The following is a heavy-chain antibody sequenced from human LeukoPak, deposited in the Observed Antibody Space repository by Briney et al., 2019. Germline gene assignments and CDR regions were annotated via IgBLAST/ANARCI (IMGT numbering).Heavy chain of an antibody. CDR2: IIPIFGTA. CDR3: ARGDGGEQQLVLGY. D-gene: IGHD6-13*01. J-gene: IGHJ4*02. CDR1: GGTFSNYA. Sequence: ASVRVSCKASGGTFSNYAISWVRQAPGQGLEWMGGIIPIFGTANYAQKFRGRVTITADKSTRTAYMELSSLRSEDTAVYYCARGDGGEQQLVLGYWGQGTLVTVSS. V-gene: IGHV1-69*06.